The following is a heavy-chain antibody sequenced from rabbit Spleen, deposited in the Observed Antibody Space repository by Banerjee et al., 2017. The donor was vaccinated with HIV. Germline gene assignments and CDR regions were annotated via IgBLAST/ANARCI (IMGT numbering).Heavy chain of an antibody. D-gene: IGHD4-1*01. V-gene: IGHV1S47*01. J-gene: IGHJ4*01. CDR1: GFDFSSYG. CDR3: VREVAARFKL. CDR2: IDPVFGIT. Sequence: QEQLVESGGGLVQPGGSLKLSCKASGFDFSSYGVSWVRQAPEKGLEWIGYIDPVFGITYFANWVKGRFTISSHNAQNTLFLQLNSLTAADTATYFCVREVAARFKLWGPGTLVTVS.